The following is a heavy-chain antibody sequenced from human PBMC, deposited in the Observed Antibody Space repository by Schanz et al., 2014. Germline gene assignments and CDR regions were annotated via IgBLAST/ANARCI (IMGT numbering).Heavy chain of an antibody. CDR2: ISRDGTTS. CDR1: GITFSDYA. V-gene: IGHV3-11*01. D-gene: IGHD7-27*01. J-gene: IGHJ3*02. Sequence: VQLVESGGALEQPGGSLRLSCAASGITFSDYAMNWIRQAPGKGLEWLSYISRDGTTSYYADSVKGRFTISRDNAKNSLYLEMTSLRGEDTAVYYCARENLNWEAFDIWGQGTVVTVSS. CDR3: ARENLNWEAFDI.